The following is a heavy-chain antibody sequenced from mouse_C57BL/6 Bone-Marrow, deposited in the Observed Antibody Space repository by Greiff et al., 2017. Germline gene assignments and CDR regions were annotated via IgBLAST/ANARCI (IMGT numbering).Heavy chain of an antibody. CDR2: IDPSDSYT. V-gene: IGHV1-50*01. J-gene: IGHJ3*01. Sequence: QVQLKESGAELVKPGASVKLSCKASGYTFTSYWMQWVKQRPGQGLEWIGEIDPSDSYTNYNQKFKGKATLTVDTSSSTAYMQLSSLTSEDSAVYYCARVNWDRFAYWGQGTLVTVSA. CDR3: ARVNWDRFAY. D-gene: IGHD4-1*01. CDR1: GYTFTSYW.